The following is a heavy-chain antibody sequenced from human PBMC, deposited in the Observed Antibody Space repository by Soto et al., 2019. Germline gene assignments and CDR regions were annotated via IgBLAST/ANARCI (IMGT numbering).Heavy chain of an antibody. CDR2: LSSNGIGT. CDR3: VKDMGQAAVGIRYPYGLDV. J-gene: IGHJ6*02. V-gene: IGHV3-64D*06. D-gene: IGHD6-13*01. Sequence: GGSLRLSCSGSGFTVSSFGMHWVRQAPGKGLEHVSTLSSNGIGTYYADSVKGRFTFSRDTSKNTLYLQMSSLRTEDTAAYYCVKDMGQAAVGIRYPYGLDVWGLGTTVTVSS. CDR1: GFTVSSFG.